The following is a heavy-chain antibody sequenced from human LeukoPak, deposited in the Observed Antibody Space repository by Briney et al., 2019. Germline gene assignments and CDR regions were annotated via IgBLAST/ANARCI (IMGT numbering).Heavy chain of an antibody. CDR3: ARDRSEQWLVHAFDI. CDR1: GFTFSNYG. CDR2: ISSSSSTI. V-gene: IGHV3-48*02. D-gene: IGHD6-19*01. Sequence: PVGSLRLSCAASGFTFSNYGMNWVRQAPGKGLEWVSYISSSSSTIYYADSVKGRFTISRDNAKNSLYLQMNSLRDEDTAVYYCARDRSEQWLVHAFDIWGQGTMVTVSS. J-gene: IGHJ3*02.